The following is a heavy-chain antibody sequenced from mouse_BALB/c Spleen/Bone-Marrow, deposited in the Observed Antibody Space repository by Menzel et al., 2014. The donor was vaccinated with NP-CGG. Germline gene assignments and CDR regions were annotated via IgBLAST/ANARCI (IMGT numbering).Heavy chain of an antibody. Sequence: LMESGGDLVKPGGSLKLSCAASGFTFSSYGMSWVRQTPDKRLEWVATINNGGTYTYYPDSVKGRFTISRDNAKNTLYLQMSSLKSEDTAMYYCALNWDSAYWGQGTLVTASA. D-gene: IGHD4-1*02. CDR1: GFTFSSYG. J-gene: IGHJ3*01. CDR3: ALNWDSAY. V-gene: IGHV5-6*01. CDR2: INNGGTYT.